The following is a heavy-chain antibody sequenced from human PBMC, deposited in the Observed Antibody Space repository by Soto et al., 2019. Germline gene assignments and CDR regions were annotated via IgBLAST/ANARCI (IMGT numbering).Heavy chain of an antibody. V-gene: IGHV1-46*01. Sequence: QVQLLQSGAEVKKPGASVKVSCKASGYTFTNYYMHWVRQAPGEGLEWLGIIYPSGGSTRNAQKFQGRGTMTRDTSTTTVYMELSSLRSEETAVYYCARDFSRPMDYWGRGTLFTVSS. D-gene: IGHD2-2*01. CDR2: IYPSGGST. CDR3: ARDFSRPMDY. J-gene: IGHJ4*02. CDR1: GYTFTNYY.